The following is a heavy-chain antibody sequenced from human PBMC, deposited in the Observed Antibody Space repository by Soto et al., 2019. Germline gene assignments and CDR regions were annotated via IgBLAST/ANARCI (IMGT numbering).Heavy chain of an antibody. V-gene: IGHV3-33*01. CDR1: GFTFSSYG. Sequence: SLCLSRAASGFTFSSYGMHWVRQAAGKGLEWVAVIWYDGSNKYYADSVKGRFTISRDNSKNTLYLQMNSLRPEDTAVYYCAIDGGRKYYYDISVYPIPSTCTGGTDVWGQGTTVHVSS. CDR2: IWYDGSNK. J-gene: IGHJ6*02. CDR3: AIDGGRKYYYDISVYPIPSTCTGGTDV. D-gene: IGHD3-22*01.